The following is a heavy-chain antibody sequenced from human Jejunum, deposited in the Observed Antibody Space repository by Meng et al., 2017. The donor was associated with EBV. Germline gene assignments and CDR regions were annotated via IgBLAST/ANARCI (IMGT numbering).Heavy chain of an antibody. D-gene: IGHD3-10*01. CDR2: VFNRGSS. CDR3: ARDRGTAREFDI. CDR1: GASISDYN. Sequence: QVQLQESGPGPGKPSETLSLTCTVSGASISDYNWSWIRQSPGKGLEWIGFVFNRGSSNYNPSLRSRVAVSLDTSRNKFSLKLNSVTAADTAVYYCARDRGTAREFDIWGQGTLVTVSS. J-gene: IGHJ4*02. V-gene: IGHV4-59*01.